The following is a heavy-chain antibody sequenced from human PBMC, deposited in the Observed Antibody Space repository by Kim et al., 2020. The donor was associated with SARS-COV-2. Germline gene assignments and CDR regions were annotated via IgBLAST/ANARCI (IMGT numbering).Heavy chain of an antibody. V-gene: IGHV1-24*01. J-gene: IGHJ6*02. D-gene: IGHD6-6*01. Sequence: ASVKVSCKVSGYTLTELSMHWVRQAPGKGLEWMGGFDPEDGETIYAQKFQGRVTMTEDTSTDTAYMELSSLRSEDTAVYYCATGGSSSSVYYYYGMDVWGQGTTVTVSS. CDR2: FDPEDGET. CDR3: ATGGSSSSVYYYYGMDV. CDR1: GYTLTELS.